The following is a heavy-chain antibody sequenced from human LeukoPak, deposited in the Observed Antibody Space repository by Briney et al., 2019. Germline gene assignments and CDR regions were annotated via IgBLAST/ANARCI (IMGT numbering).Heavy chain of an antibody. V-gene: IGHV3-9*01. CDR3: AKDQDYYDSSGRYLAAFDY. Sequence: GGSLRLSCAASGFIFDDYALHWVRQAPGKGLEWVSGIHWNSGSIGYADSVKGRFTISRDNSKNTLYLQMNSLRAEDTAVYYCAKDQDYYDSSGRYLAAFDYWGQGTLVTVSS. D-gene: IGHD3-22*01. J-gene: IGHJ4*02. CDR2: IHWNSGSI. CDR1: GFIFDDYA.